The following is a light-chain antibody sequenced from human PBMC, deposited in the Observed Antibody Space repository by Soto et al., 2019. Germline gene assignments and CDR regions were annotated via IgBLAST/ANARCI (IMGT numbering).Light chain of an antibody. CDR3: CSYAGTFTWV. J-gene: IGLJ1*01. V-gene: IGLV2-11*01. Sequence: QSALTQPRSVSGSPGQSVTISCTGTGSDVGRYDYVSWYQQYPGKAPKIFIHDVNKWPSGVPDRFSGSKSGNTASLTISGLLPEDEADYYCCSYAGTFTWVFGTGTKLTVL. CDR1: GSDVGRYDY. CDR2: DVN.